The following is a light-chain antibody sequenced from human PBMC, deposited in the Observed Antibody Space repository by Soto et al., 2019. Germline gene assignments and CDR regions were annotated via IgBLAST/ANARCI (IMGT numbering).Light chain of an antibody. V-gene: IGLV2-14*01. CDR1: SSDVGGHNY. CDR3: SSYTSTSTPWV. CDR2: EVR. J-gene: IGLJ3*02. Sequence: QSALTQPASVSGSPGQSITISCTGTSSDVGGHNYVSWYQQHPGKAPKLLIYEVRVRPSGVSNRFSGSKSGNTASLTISGLQPEDEGDYYCSSYTSTSTPWVFGGGTKVTVL.